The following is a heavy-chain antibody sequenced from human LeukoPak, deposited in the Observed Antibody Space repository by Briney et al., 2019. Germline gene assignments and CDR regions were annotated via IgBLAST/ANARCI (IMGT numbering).Heavy chain of an antibody. CDR3: ARVGVVAANDAFDI. CDR2: INHSGST. J-gene: IGHJ3*02. CDR1: GGSFSGYY. V-gene: IGHV4-34*01. D-gene: IGHD2-15*01. Sequence: SETLSLTCAVYGGSFSGYYWSWIRQPPGKGLEWIGEINHSGSTNYNPSLKSRVTISVDTSKNQFSLKLSSVTAADTAVYYCARVGVVAANDAFDIWSQGTMVTVSS.